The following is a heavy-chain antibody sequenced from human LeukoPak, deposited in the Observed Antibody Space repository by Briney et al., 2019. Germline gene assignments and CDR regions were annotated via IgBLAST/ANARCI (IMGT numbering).Heavy chain of an antibody. J-gene: IGHJ6*03. CDR1: GGSISSYY. V-gene: IGHV4-59*01. D-gene: IGHD1-26*01. CDR3: ARDPSIVGADYMDV. CDR2: IYYSGST. Sequence: SETLSLTCTVSGGSISSYYWSWIRQPPGKGLEWIGYIYYSGSTNYNPSLKSRVTISVDTFKNQFSLKLSSVTAADTAVYYCARDPSIVGADYMDVWGKGTTVTVSS.